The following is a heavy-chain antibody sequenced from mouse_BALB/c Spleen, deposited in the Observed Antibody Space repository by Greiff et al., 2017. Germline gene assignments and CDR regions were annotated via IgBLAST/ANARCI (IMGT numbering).Heavy chain of an antibody. V-gene: IGHV2-6-7*01. CDR2: IWGDGST. CDR1: GFSLTGYG. D-gene: IGHD2-2*01. J-gene: IGHJ3*01. CDR3: AREGWLPAWFAY. Sequence: VKLVESGPGLVAPSQSLSITCTVSGFSLTGYGVTWVRQPPGKGLEWLGMIWGDGSTDYNSALKSRLSISKDNSKSQVFLKMNSLQNDDTARYYCAREGWLPAWFAYWGQGTLVTVSA.